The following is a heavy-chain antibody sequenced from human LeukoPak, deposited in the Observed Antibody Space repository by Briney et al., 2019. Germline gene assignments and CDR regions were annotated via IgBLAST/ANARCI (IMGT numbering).Heavy chain of an antibody. CDR2: FDPEDGET. J-gene: IGHJ6*02. D-gene: IGHD2-2*01. CDR3: ATFPRQCTSCYPFRYYYGMDV. CDR1: GYTLTELS. V-gene: IGHV1-24*01. Sequence: ASVKVSCKVSGYTLTELSMHWVRQAPGKGLEWMGGFDPEDGETIYAQKFQGRVTMTEDTSTDTAYMELSSLRSEDTAVYYCATFPRQCTSCYPFRYYYGMDVWGQGTTVTVSS.